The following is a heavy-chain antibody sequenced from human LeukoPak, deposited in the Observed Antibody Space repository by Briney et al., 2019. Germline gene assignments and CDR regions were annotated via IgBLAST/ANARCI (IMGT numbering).Heavy chain of an antibody. D-gene: IGHD6-19*01. CDR1: GDSVSSNSAA. V-gene: IGHV6-1*01. Sequence: SQTLSLTCAISGDSVSSNSAAWNWIRQSPSRGLEWLGRTYYRSKWYNDYAVSVKSRITINPDTSKNQFSLQLNSVPPEDTAVYYCARDHGGGIAVAGTERAYYFDYWGQGTLVTVSS. J-gene: IGHJ4*02. CDR2: TYYRSKWYN. CDR3: ARDHGGGIAVAGTERAYYFDY.